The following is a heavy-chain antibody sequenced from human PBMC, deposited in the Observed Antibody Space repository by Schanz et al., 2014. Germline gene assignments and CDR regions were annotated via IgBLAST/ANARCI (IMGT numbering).Heavy chain of an antibody. D-gene: IGHD5-12*01. V-gene: IGHV3-23*01. J-gene: IGHJ4*02. CDR3: ARDFHGYGPNLDY. CDR1: GFTLSNYA. CDR2: LSEGGGGT. Sequence: EMQLLESGGGLAQPGGSLRLSCAASGFTLSNYAMSWVRQAPGKGLEWVSALSEGGGGTHYADSVRGRFTISSDSSKNTLYLQMNSLRAEDTAVYYCARDFHGYGPNLDYWGQGSLVTVSS.